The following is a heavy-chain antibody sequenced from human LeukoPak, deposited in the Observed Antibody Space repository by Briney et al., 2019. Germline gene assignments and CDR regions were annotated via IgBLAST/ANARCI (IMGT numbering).Heavy chain of an antibody. CDR3: ARARFGELLNFDY. CDR2: IYTSGST. J-gene: IGHJ4*02. D-gene: IGHD3-10*01. V-gene: IGHV4-61*02. CDR1: GGSISSGSYY. Sequence: SETLSLTCTVSGGSISSGSYYWSWIRQPAGKGLECIGRIYTSGSTNYNPSLKSRVTISVDTSKNQFSLKLSSVTAADTAVYYCARARFGELLNFDYWGQGTLVTVSS.